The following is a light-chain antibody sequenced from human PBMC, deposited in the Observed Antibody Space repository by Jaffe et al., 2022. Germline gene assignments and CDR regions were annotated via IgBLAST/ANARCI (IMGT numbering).Light chain of an antibody. Sequence: DIQMTQSPSSLSASVGDRVTITCRASQGISNSLAWYQQKPGKAPKLLLYAASRLESGVPSRFSGSGSGTDYTLTISSLQPEDFATYSCQQYYTTPPWTFGQGTKVEIK. V-gene: IGKV1-NL1*01. CDR2: AAS. CDR1: QGISNS. CDR3: QQYYTTPPWT. J-gene: IGKJ1*01.